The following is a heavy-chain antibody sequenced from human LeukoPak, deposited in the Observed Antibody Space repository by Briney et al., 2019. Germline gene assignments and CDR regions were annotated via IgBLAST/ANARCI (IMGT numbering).Heavy chain of an antibody. V-gene: IGHV4-59*01. D-gene: IGHD3-10*01. J-gene: IGHJ5*02. CDR2: IYYSGST. CDR3: ARGRVWFGESKGWFDP. CDR1: GGSISSYY. Sequence: SETLSLTCTVSGGSISSYYWSWIRQPPGKGLEWIGYIYYSGSTNYNPSLKSRVTISVDTSKNQFTLKLSSVTAADTAVYYCARGRVWFGESKGWFDPWGQGTLVTVSS.